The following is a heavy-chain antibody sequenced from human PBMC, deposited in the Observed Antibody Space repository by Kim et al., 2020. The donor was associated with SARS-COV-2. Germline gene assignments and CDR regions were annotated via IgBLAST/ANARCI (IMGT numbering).Heavy chain of an antibody. J-gene: IGHJ4*02. Sequence: GGSLRLSCAASGFTFSSYAMSWVRQAPGKGLEWVSAISGSGGSTYYADSVKGRFTISRDNAKNTLYLQMNSLRAEDTAVYYCAKEPNLLRYFYWSKGGYWGQGTLVPLSS. CDR1: GFTFSSYA. D-gene: IGHD3-9*01. CDR3: AKEPNLLRYFYWSKGGY. CDR2: ISGSGGST. V-gene: IGHV3-23*01.